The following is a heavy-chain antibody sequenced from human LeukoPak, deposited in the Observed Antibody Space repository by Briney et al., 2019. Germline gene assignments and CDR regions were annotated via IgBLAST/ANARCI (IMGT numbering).Heavy chain of an antibody. Sequence: ASVKVSCKASGYTFTSYYMHWVRQAPGQGLEWMGIINPSGGSTSYAQKFQGRVTMTRDTSTSTVYMELSSLRSEDTAVHYCARDRGYYDSSGYYRWFDPWGQGTLVTVSS. J-gene: IGHJ5*02. CDR3: ARDRGYYDSSGYYRWFDP. D-gene: IGHD3-22*01. V-gene: IGHV1-46*01. CDR2: INPSGGST. CDR1: GYTFTSYY.